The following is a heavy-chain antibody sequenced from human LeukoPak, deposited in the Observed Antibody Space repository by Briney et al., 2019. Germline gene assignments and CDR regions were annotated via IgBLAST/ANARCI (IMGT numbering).Heavy chain of an antibody. CDR3: ARAPGSAYYAYYYMDV. Sequence: SGTLTLTCTASGVSISNYNWSWIRQPPGKGLEWIGYIYYTRSTNYNPSLKSRVTISVDTSKNQFSLNLNSVTAADTAEYYCARAPGSAYYAYYYMDVWGKGTTVTVSS. CDR1: GVSISNYN. J-gene: IGHJ6*03. D-gene: IGHD6-19*01. V-gene: IGHV4-59*01. CDR2: IYYTRST.